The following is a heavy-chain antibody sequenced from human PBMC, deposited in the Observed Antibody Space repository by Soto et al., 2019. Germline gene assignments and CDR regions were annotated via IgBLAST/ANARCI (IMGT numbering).Heavy chain of an antibody. V-gene: IGHV1-18*04. D-gene: IGHD4-17*01. CDR2: ISAFNGNT. Sequence: QVQLVQSGGEVRRPGASVKVSWKGSGYACSTHGITWVRQAPGQGLEWMGWISAFNGNTKYAQNFQDRVTMTTDTSTGTAYMELRSLRFDDTAIYYCAKGVYDYSFWGQGTLVTVSS. CDR1: GYACSTHG. CDR3: AKGVYDYSF. J-gene: IGHJ4*02.